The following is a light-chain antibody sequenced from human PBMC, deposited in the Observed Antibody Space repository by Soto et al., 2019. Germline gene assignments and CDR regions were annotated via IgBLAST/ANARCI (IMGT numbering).Light chain of an antibody. CDR3: QQGYSNPRT. Sequence: DIQMTQSPSSLSASVGDRVTITCRASQSISTYLNWYQQIPGKAPKLLIYAASTLQSGVPSRFSGGGSGTDFTLSISSLQLEDFATYFCQQGYSNPRTFGQGTKLEIK. V-gene: IGKV1-39*01. CDR1: QSISTY. CDR2: AAS. J-gene: IGKJ2*02.